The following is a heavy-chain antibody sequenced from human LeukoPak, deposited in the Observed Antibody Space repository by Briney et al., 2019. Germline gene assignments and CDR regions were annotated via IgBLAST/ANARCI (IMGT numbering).Heavy chain of an antibody. CDR1: GFTFSNAW. D-gene: IGHD1-26*01. V-gene: IGHV3-15*07. J-gene: IGHJ3*02. CDR3: TTIVGATPDAFDI. Sequence: MTGGSLRLSCAASGFTFSNAWMNWVRQAPGKGLEWVDRIKSKTDGGTTDYAAPVKGRFTISRDDSKNTLYLQMNSLKTEDTAVYYCTTIVGATPDAFDIWGQGTMVTVSS. CDR2: IKSKTDGGTT.